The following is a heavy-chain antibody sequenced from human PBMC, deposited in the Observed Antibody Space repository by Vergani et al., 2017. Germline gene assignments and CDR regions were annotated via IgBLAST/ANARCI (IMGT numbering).Heavy chain of an antibody. J-gene: IGHJ4*02. CDR3: TRGDCSTSSCLFDY. V-gene: IGHV3-7*03. CDR1: GFTFSSYW. CDR2: IKQDGSEK. Sequence: EVQLVESGGGLVQPRGSLRLSCAASGFTFSSYWMSWVRQAPGKGLEWVANIKQDGSEKYYVDSVKGRFTMSRDNAKNSVYLQTNSLRAEDTAVYYCTRGDCSTSSCLFDYWGQGTLVTVSS. D-gene: IGHD2-2*01.